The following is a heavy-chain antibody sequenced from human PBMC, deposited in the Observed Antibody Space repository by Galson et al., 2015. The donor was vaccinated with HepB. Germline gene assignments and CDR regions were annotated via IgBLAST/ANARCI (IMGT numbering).Heavy chain of an antibody. CDR1: GYTFSNYA. J-gene: IGHJ5*02. V-gene: IGHV7-4-1*02. CDR2: INTKNGNP. Sequence: SVKVSCKASGYTFSNYAMNWVRQAPGQGLEWMGWINTKNGNPTYAQGFTGRFVFSLDTSVSTAYLQISSLKAEDTAVYYCAREAVTPDNWFDPWGQGTLVTVSS. CDR3: AREAVTPDNWFDP. D-gene: IGHD4-17*01.